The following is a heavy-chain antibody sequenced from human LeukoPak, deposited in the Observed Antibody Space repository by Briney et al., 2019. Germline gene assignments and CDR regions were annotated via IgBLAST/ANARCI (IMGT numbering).Heavy chain of an antibody. CDR2: IYTSEST. CDR3: ARTHCTNGVCPIDS. V-gene: IGHV4-61*02. CDR1: GGSISSGSYY. Sequence: MSSQTLSLTCTVSGGSISSGSYYWSWIRQPAGKGLEWIVRIYTSESTNYNPSLKSRVTISVDTSKNQFSLKLSSVTAADTAVYYCARTHCTNGVCPIDSWGQGTLVTVSS. D-gene: IGHD2-8*01. J-gene: IGHJ4*02.